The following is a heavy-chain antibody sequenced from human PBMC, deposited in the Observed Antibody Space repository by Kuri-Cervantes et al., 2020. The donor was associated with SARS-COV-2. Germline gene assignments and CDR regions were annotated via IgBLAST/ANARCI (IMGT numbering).Heavy chain of an antibody. V-gene: IGHV3-30-3*01. Sequence: GGSLRLSCAASGFTFSSYAMHWVRQAPGKGLEWVAVISYDGSNKYYADSVKGRFTISRDNSKNTLYLQMNSLRAEDTAVYYCAKDLGGAGTAAYDAFDIWGQGTMVTVSS. J-gene: IGHJ3*02. CDR2: ISYDGSNK. CDR1: GFTFSSYA. CDR3: AKDLGGAGTAAYDAFDI. D-gene: IGHD1-1*01.